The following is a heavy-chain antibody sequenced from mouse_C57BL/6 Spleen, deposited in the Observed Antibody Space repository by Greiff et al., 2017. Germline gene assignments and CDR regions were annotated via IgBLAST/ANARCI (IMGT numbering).Heavy chain of an antibody. V-gene: IGHV1-64*01. CDR2: IHPNSGST. CDR1: GYTFTSYW. D-gene: IGHD1-1*01. CDR3: ARRRVTTVVANYYAMDY. Sequence: VQLQQPGAELVKPGASVKLSCKASGYTFTSYWMHWVKQRPGQGLEWIGMIHPNSGSTNYNEKFKSKATLTVDKSSSTAYMQLSSLISEDSAVYYCARRRVTTVVANYYAMDYWGQGTSVTVSS. J-gene: IGHJ4*01.